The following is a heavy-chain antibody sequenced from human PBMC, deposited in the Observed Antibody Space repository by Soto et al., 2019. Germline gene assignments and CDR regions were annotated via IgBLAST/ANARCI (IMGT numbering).Heavy chain of an antibody. CDR3: ERAIKRWEVNYYFDF. CDR1: GSTFNNFA. Sequence: QVVLLQSGAEVKEPGSSVRVSCQVSGSTFNNFAFSWVRQAPGHGPEWMGGIVVDSNTAEYSQRFRDRVTITADTSTATRYMELGSLTFEDTAVYYCERAIKRWEVNYYFDFWGQGTLCTVSS. V-gene: IGHV1-69*06. J-gene: IGHJ4*02. CDR2: IVVDSNTA. D-gene: IGHD1-26*01.